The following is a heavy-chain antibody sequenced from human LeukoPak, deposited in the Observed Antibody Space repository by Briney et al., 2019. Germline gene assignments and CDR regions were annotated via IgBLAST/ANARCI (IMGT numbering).Heavy chain of an antibody. Sequence: GESLRLSCAVSGFSFRSYWMSWVRQAPGKGLEWVANIKEDGSEKYYVDSVKGRFTISRDNAKNSLYLQMNSLRAEDTAVYYCARSYSSVFDFDYWGQGTLVTVSS. CDR1: GFSFRSYW. J-gene: IGHJ4*02. D-gene: IGHD6-19*01. V-gene: IGHV3-7*05. CDR2: IKEDGSEK. CDR3: ARSYSSVFDFDY.